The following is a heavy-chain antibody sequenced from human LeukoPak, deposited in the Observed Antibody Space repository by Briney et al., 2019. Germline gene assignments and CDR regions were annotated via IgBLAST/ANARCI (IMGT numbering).Heavy chain of an antibody. CDR2: INDSGST. D-gene: IGHD3-22*01. Sequence: SETLSLTCAVYGGSFSGYYWSWIRQPPGKGLVWIGEINDSGSTNYNPSLKSRVTISVDTSKNQFSLKLSSVTAADTAVYYCARVPLDYYDSSGYYYPMGAFDIWGQGTMVTVSS. J-gene: IGHJ3*02. V-gene: IGHV4-34*01. CDR1: GGSFSGYY. CDR3: ARVPLDYYDSSGYYYPMGAFDI.